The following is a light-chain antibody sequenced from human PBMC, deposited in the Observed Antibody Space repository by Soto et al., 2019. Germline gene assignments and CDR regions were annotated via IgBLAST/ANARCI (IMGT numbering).Light chain of an antibody. CDR1: SSDVGSYNL. CDR3: CSHAGSSTFYV. V-gene: IGLV2-23*01. CDR2: EGS. Sequence: QSALTQPASVSGSPGQSITISCTGTSSDVGSYNLVSWYQQHPGKAPKLMIYEGSKRPSGVSNRFSGSKAGNTAALTSSGLQAEDEADYFCCSHAGSSTFYVFGTGTKLTVL. J-gene: IGLJ1*01.